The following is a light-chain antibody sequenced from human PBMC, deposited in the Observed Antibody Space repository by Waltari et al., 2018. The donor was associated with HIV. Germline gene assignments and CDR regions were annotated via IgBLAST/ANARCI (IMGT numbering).Light chain of an antibody. CDR1: SSNTGSNT. V-gene: IGLV1-44*01. CDR3: AAWDDSLNGPV. J-gene: IGLJ3*02. CDR2: DNN. Sequence: QSVLTQPPSASGTPGQRVTISCSGRSSNTGSNTVNWYQQLPGTAPQRPIYDNNKRPSGAPDRFSGSKSGTSASLAISGLQSEDEADYYCAAWDDSLNGPVFGGGTKLTVL.